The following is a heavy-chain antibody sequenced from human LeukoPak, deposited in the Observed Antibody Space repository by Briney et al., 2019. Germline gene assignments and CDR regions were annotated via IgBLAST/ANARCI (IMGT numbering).Heavy chain of an antibody. D-gene: IGHD1-1*01. J-gene: IGHJ6*02. CDR3: TTAAGDNWNDGVGYYYGMDV. CDR2: SSGSGSTT. CDR1: GFTFSSYA. Sequence: PGGSLRLSCEASGFTFSSYAMSWVRQAPGKGLEWVSYSSGSGSTTYYAESVKGRFTISRDNSKNTLYLQMNSLRAEDTAVYYCTTAAGDNWNDGVGYYYGMDVWGQGTTVTVSS. V-gene: IGHV3-23*01.